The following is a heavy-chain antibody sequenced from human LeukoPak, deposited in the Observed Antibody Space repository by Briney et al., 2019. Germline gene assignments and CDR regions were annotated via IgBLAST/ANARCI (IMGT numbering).Heavy chain of an antibody. V-gene: IGHV3-23*01. CDR3: ASYEEVRGVIQYYYYGMDV. Sequence: GGSLRLSCAASGFTFSSYAMNWVRQAPGKGLEWVSSISGGGDRTYYADSVKGRFTISRDNSKNTLYLQMNSLRAEDTAVYYCASYEEVRGVIQYYYYGMDVWGQGTTVTVSS. J-gene: IGHJ6*02. CDR2: ISGGGDRT. CDR1: GFTFSSYA. D-gene: IGHD3-10*01.